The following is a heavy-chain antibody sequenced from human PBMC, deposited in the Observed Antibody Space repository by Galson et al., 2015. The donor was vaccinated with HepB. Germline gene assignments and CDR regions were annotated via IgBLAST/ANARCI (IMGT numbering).Heavy chain of an antibody. CDR1: AFTFSNYW. V-gene: IGHV3-7*01. D-gene: IGHD6-25*01. CDR2: IKQDGSEK. Sequence: SLRLSCAASAFTFSNYWMSWVRQAPGKGLEWVANIKQDGSEKYYVDSVKGRFTISGDNAKNSLYLQMHSLRAEDTAVYYCIRRQRVSYAFDIWGQGTMVTVSS. CDR3: IRRQRVSYAFDI. J-gene: IGHJ3*02.